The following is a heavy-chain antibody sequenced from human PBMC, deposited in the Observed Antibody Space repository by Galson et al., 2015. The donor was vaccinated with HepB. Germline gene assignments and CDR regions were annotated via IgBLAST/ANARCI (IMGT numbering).Heavy chain of an antibody. CDR3: AHMDLGLTSFAY. V-gene: IGHV2-5*02. D-gene: IGHD3/OR15-3a*01. CDR2: IFWDDDQ. Sequence: PALVKPTQTLTLTCTFSGFSLNSRGVGVGWIRQPPGKALEWLALIFWDDDQRYTPLLKSRLSVTNGTSKNQVVLKLTSVDPVDTATYYCAHMDLGLTSFAYWGQGTLVTVSS. CDR1: GFSLNSRGVG. J-gene: IGHJ4*02.